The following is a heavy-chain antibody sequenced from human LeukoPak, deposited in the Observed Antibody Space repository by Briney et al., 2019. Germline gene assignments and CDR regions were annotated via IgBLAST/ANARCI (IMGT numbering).Heavy chain of an antibody. V-gene: IGHV3-30-3*01. CDR3: TRRGGGLSFDY. D-gene: IGHD2-8*02. CDR1: GFAFSTYA. CDR2: ISYDGNTI. J-gene: IGHJ4*02. Sequence: GGSLRLSCAASGFAFSTYAMHWVRLAPGKGLEWVAVISYDGNTIHYADSVKGRFTISRDNSKNMLYLQMNSLTAEDTAVYYCTRRGGGLSFDYWGQGTLVTVSS.